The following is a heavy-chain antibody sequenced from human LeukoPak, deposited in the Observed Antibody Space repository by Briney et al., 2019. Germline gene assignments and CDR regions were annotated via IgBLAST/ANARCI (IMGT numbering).Heavy chain of an antibody. CDR1: GGTFSSYA. CDR3: ATPGEWLHYRAFDY. V-gene: IGHV1-69*13. CDR2: IIPIFGTA. D-gene: IGHD5-12*01. Sequence: ASVKVSCKASGGTFSSYAISWVRQAPGQGLEWMGGIIPIFGTANYAQKFQGRVTITADESTSTAYMELSSLRSEDTAVYYCATPGEWLHYRAFDYWGQGTLVTVSS. J-gene: IGHJ4*02.